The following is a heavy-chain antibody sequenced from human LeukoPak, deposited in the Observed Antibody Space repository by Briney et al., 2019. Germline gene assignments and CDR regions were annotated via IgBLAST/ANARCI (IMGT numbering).Heavy chain of an antibody. CDR1: GASISYSGFF. CDR2: IYYFGTT. CDR3: ARDHIAVCSFDQ. D-gene: IGHD6-19*01. J-gene: IGHJ4*02. Sequence: SETLSLTCSVSGASISYSGFFWGWIRQPPGKGLEWIGSIYYFGTTYYNPSLKTRVAMSVDMSENEFSLNLTSVNAADSVVYYCARDHIAVCSFDQWGRGTLVSVSS. V-gene: IGHV4-39*07.